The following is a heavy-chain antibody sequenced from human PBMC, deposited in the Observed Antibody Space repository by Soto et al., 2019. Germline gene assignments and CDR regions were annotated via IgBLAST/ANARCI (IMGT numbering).Heavy chain of an antibody. V-gene: IGHV3-7*01. J-gene: IGHJ6*03. CDR3: ARRITYYYYYMDV. CDR2: IKQDGSEK. CDR1: GFTFSSYG. Sequence: GGSLRLSCAASGFTFSSYGMSWVRQAPGKGLEWVANIKQDGSEKYYVDSVKGRFTISRDNAKNSLYLQMNSLRAEDTAVYYCARRITYYYYYMDVWGKGTTVTVSS.